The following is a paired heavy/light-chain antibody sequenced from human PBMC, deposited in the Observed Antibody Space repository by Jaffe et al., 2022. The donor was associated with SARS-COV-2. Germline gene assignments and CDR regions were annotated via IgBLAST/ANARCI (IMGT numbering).Heavy chain of an antibody. Sequence: EVQLVESGGGLVQPGGSLRLSCAASGFSFSSYSMNWVRQAPGKGLEWVSTISSSRRTIDYADSVKGRFTISSDNAQKSLYLQMNSLRAEDTAVYYCARGRESGGWYKEFGFDYWGQGTLVTVSS. CDR1: GFSFSSYS. CDR2: ISSSRRTI. V-gene: IGHV3-48*01. J-gene: IGHJ4*02. D-gene: IGHD6-13*01. CDR3: ARGRESGGWYKEFGFDY.
Light chain of an antibody. J-gene: IGKJ1*01. V-gene: IGKV2-28*01. Sequence: IVMTQSPLSLPVTPGEPASISCRSSQSLLHSNGYNYLDWYLQKPGQSPELLIYLGSNRASGVPDRFSGSGSGTDFTLKISRVEAEDVGIYYCMQALQTPPQFGQGTTVEIK. CDR1: QSLLHSNGYNY. CDR2: LGS. CDR3: MQALQTPPQ.